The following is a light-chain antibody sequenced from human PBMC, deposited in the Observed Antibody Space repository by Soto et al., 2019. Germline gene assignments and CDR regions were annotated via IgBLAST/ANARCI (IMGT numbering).Light chain of an antibody. CDR3: CSYGGSRAV. V-gene: IGLV2-23*02. CDR2: EVS. CDR1: SSDVGSHNL. J-gene: IGLJ7*01. Sequence: QSALTQPASVSGSPGQSITISCTGTSSDVGSHNLVSWYQQHPGQAPKLMIYEVSKRPLGVSARFSASKSGNTASRTISGLQAEEEADYYCCSYGGSRAVFGGGTQLTVL.